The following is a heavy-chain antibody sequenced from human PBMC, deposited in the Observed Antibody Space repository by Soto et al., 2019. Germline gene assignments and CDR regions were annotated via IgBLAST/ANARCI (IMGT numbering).Heavy chain of an antibody. CDR2: IIPIFGTA. Sequence: ASVKVSCKASGGTFSSYAISWVRQAPGQGLEWMGGIIPIFGTANYAQKFQGRVTMTRNTSISTAYMELSSLRSEDTAVYYCARRKIVGASYYCYGMDVWGQGTTVTVSS. CDR3: ARRKIVGASYYCYGMDV. CDR1: GGTFSSYA. D-gene: IGHD3-16*02. J-gene: IGHJ6*02. V-gene: IGHV1-69*05.